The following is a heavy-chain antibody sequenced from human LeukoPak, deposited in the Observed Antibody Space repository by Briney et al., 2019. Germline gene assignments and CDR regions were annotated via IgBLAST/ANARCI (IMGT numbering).Heavy chain of an antibody. J-gene: IGHJ1*01. CDR1: GYTLTELS. D-gene: IGHD3-10*01. CDR3: ATSAPYVTMVRGFQH. Sequence: ASVTVSCKVSGYTLTELSMHWVRQAPGKGLEWMGGFDPEDGETIYAQKFQGRVTMTEDTSTDTAYMELSSLRSEDTAVYYCATSAPYVTMVRGFQHWGQGTLVTVSS. V-gene: IGHV1-24*01. CDR2: FDPEDGET.